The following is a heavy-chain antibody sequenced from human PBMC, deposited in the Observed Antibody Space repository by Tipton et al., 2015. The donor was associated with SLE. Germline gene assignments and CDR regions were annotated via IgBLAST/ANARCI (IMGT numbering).Heavy chain of an antibody. Sequence: TLSLTCAVSGYSISSTYYWGWVRQPPGKGLEWIGSIYHSGNTYYNPSLKSRVTISVDTSKNQFSLKLSSVTAADTAVYYCARSPTDLTPGAWAFDIWGQGTMVTVSS. CDR2: IYHSGNT. V-gene: IGHV4-38-2*01. CDR1: GYSISSTYY. CDR3: ARSPTDLTPGAWAFDI. D-gene: IGHD4-17*01. J-gene: IGHJ3*02.